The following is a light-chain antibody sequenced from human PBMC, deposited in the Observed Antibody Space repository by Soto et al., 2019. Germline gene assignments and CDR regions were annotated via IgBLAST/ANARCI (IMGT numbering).Light chain of an antibody. Sequence: QAVLTQPPSVSGAPGQRVTISSTGSSSNIGAGYDVHWYQQLPGTAPKLLICGNSNRPSGVPDRFSGSKSGTSASLAITGLQAEDEADYYCQSYDSSLSGWVFGGGTKLTVL. CDR3: QSYDSSLSGWV. V-gene: IGLV1-40*01. CDR2: GNS. J-gene: IGLJ3*02. CDR1: SSNIGAGYD.